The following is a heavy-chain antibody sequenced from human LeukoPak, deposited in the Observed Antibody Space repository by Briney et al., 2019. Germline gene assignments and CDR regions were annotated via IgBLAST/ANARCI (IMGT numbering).Heavy chain of an antibody. CDR2: IYYSGST. CDR1: GGSISSHY. D-gene: IGHD6-13*01. V-gene: IGHV4-59*11. CDR3: ARGWGIAAT. J-gene: IGHJ4*01. Sequence: PSETLSLTCTVSGGSISSHYWSWIRQPPGKGLEWIGYIYYSGSTNYNPSLKSRVTISVDTSKNQFSLKLSSVTAADTAVYYCARGWGIAATWGHGTLVTVSS.